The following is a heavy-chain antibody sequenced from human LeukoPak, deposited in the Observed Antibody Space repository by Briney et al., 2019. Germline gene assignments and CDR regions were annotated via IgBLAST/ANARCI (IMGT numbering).Heavy chain of an antibody. J-gene: IGHJ4*02. Sequence: GGSLRLSCAASGFTFKSYAMTWVRQAPGKGLEWVSVISGSGGSTYYADAVKGRFTISRDNSKNTLYLLMNSLRAEDTAIYYCAKVYRVWGSPFDYWGQGTLVTVSS. CDR2: ISGSGGST. D-gene: IGHD3-16*01. CDR3: AKVYRVWGSPFDY. CDR1: GFTFKSYA. V-gene: IGHV3-23*01.